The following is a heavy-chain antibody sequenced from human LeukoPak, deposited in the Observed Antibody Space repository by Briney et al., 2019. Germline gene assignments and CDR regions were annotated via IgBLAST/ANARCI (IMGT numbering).Heavy chain of an antibody. Sequence: PGGSLRLSCAASGFTFSSYAMSWVRQAPGKGLEWVAAISGSGGSTYYADSVKSRFTISRDNSKNTLYLQMNSLRAEDTAVYYCAKVVAAAVYFDYWGQGTLVTVSS. V-gene: IGHV3-23*01. J-gene: IGHJ4*02. CDR3: AKVVAAAVYFDY. CDR1: GFTFSSYA. CDR2: ISGSGGST. D-gene: IGHD6-13*01.